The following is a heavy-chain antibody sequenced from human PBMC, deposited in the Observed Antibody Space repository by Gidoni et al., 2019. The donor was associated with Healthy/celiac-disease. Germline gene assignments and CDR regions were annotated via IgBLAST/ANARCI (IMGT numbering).Heavy chain of an antibody. V-gene: IGHV3-23*01. Sequence: EVQLLESGGGLVQPGGSLRLSCAASGFTFSSYAMSWVRQAPGKGLEWVSAISGSGRSTYYADSVKGRFTISRDNSKNTLYLQMNSLRAEDTAVYYCATLGSKKGPRIAAAIDAFDIWGQGTMVTVSS. J-gene: IGHJ3*02. CDR2: ISGSGRST. CDR1: GFTFSSYA. CDR3: ATLGSKKGPRIAAAIDAFDI. D-gene: IGHD6-13*01.